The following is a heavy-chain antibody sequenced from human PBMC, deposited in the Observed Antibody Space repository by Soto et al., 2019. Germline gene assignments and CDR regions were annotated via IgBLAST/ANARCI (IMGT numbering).Heavy chain of an antibody. CDR2: IFPSGSA. D-gene: IGHD2-21*02. J-gene: IGHJ4*02. V-gene: IGHV4-30-4*01. Sequence: SETLSLTCTVSGGSISGGDYYWIWIRQPPGKGLEWIGHIFPSGSAYYNPSLKSRVIISVDTSENQFSLNLTSMTAADTAMYYCARGGYCGGDCQPGDYWGRGTLVTVSS. CDR3: ARGGYCGGDCQPGDY. CDR1: GGSISGGDYY.